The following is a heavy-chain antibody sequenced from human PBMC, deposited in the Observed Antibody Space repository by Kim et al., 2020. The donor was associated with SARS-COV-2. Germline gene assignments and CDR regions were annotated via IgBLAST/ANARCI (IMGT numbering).Heavy chain of an antibody. D-gene: IGHD3-9*01. CDR3: AREGPYYDILTGLDY. J-gene: IGHJ4*02. CDR1: GFTFSSYW. CDR2: IKQDGSEK. V-gene: IGHV3-7*03. Sequence: GGSLRLSCAASGFTFSSYWMSWVRQAPGKGLEWVANIKQDGSEKYYVDSVKGRFTISRDNAKNSLYLQMNSLRAEDTAVYYCAREGPYYDILTGLDYWGQGALVTVSS.